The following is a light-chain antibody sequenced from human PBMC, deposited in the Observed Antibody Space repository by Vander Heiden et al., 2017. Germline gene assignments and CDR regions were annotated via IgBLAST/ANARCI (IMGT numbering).Light chain of an antibody. V-gene: IGKV3-11*01. Sequence: EIVLTQSPATLSSSPGERATLSCRASQSVSNYLGWYQQKAGQAPRVLIYDTSNRATRVPARFSGGGSGTEFTITMSSIEPEDFAVYYCQQRDNWPITFGGGTKVEIK. CDR3: QQRDNWPIT. CDR1: QSVSNY. CDR2: DTS. J-gene: IGKJ4*01.